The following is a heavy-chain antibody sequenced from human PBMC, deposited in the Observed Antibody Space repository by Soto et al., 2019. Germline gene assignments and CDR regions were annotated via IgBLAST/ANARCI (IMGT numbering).Heavy chain of an antibody. CDR1: GFTFSSYW. Sequence: PGGSLRLSCAASGFTFSSYWMSWVRQAPGKGLEWVANIKQDGSEKYYVDSVKGRFTISRDNAKNSLYLQMNSLRAEDTAVYYCARDRSKSFMVRGVKTNSSLWFDPWGQGTLVTVSS. V-gene: IGHV3-7*01. CDR2: IKQDGSEK. CDR3: ARDRSKSFMVRGVKTNSSLWFDP. J-gene: IGHJ5*02. D-gene: IGHD3-10*01.